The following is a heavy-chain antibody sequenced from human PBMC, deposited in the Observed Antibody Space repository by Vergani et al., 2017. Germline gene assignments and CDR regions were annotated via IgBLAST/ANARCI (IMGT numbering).Heavy chain of an antibody. D-gene: IGHD1-26*01. J-gene: IGHJ6*02. CDR1: GFTFRNYA. V-gene: IGHV3-23*01. Sequence: EVQLLESGGGLAQPGGSLRLSCAASGFTFRNYAMTWVRQAPGKGLEWVSAISGSGGSTYYADSVKGRFTISRDNSKNTLYLQMNSLRAEDTAVYYCAKVLRVGALYYYYGMDVWGQGTTVTVSS. CDR2: ISGSGGST. CDR3: AKVLRVGALYYYYGMDV.